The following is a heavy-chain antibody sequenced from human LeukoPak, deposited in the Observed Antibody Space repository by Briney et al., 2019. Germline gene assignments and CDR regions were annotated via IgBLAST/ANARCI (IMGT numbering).Heavy chain of an antibody. J-gene: IGHJ4*02. CDR3: ARGPYYYDSSGYYYQYYFDY. Sequence: SETLSLTCAVYGGSFSGCYWSWIRQPPGKGLEWIGEINHSGSTNYNPSLKSRVTISVDTSKNQFSLKLSSVTAADTAVYYCARGPYYYDSSGYYYQYYFDYWGQGTLVTVSS. CDR1: GGSFSGCY. V-gene: IGHV4-34*01. D-gene: IGHD3-22*01. CDR2: INHSGST.